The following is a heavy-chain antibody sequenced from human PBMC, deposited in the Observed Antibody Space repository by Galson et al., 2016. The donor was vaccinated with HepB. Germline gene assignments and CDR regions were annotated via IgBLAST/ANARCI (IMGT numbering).Heavy chain of an antibody. Sequence: SLRLSCAASGFTFRGYAMSWVRRAPGKGLEWVSNISGSGGTTHYGDSVKGRFTISRDNAKNSLYLQVNSLRDEDTAVYYCARTLFSSGSYWYFDYWGQGTLVTVSS. V-gene: IGHV3-23*01. J-gene: IGHJ4*02. CDR1: GFTFRGYA. CDR3: ARTLFSSGSYWYFDY. D-gene: IGHD1-26*01. CDR2: ISGSGGTT.